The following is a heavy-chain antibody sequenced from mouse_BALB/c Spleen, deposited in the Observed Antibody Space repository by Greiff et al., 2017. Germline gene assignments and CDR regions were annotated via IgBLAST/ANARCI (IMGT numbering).Heavy chain of an antibody. CDR1: GFTFSSYG. Sequence: EVQLQESGGGLVQPGGSLKLSCAASGFTFSSYGMSWVRQTPDKRLELVATINSNGGSTYYPDSVKGRFTISRDNAKNTLYLQMSSLKSEDTAMYYCAREGFAYWGQGTLVTVSA. V-gene: IGHV5-6-3*01. J-gene: IGHJ3*01. CDR2: INSNGGST. CDR3: AREGFAY.